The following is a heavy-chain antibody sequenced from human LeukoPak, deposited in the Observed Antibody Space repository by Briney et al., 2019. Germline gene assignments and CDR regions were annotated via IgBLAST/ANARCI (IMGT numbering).Heavy chain of an antibody. CDR1: GYTFTSYG. Sequence: ASVKASCKASGYTFTSYGISWVRQAPGQGLEWMGWISAYNGNTNYAQKLQGRVTMTTDTSTSTAYMELRSLRSDDTAVYYCARDPRVTGGELVDYWGQGTLVTVSS. V-gene: IGHV1-18*01. CDR2: ISAYNGNT. CDR3: ARDPRVTGGELVDY. J-gene: IGHJ4*02. D-gene: IGHD1-26*01.